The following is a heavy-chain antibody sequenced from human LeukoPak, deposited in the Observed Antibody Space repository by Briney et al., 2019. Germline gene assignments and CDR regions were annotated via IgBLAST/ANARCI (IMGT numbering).Heavy chain of an antibody. CDR2: ISTYNGNA. J-gene: IGHJ5*02. Sequence: ASVKVSCKASGYTFTSYGISWVRQAPGQGLEWMGWISTYNGNANYAQKLQGRVTMTTDTSTSTAYMELSRLRSDDTAVYYCARDLGESTNQHYGSGSYYLNWFDPWGQGTLVTVSS. CDR3: ARDLGESTNQHYGSGSYYLNWFDP. D-gene: IGHD3-10*01. CDR1: GYTFTSYG. V-gene: IGHV1-18*01.